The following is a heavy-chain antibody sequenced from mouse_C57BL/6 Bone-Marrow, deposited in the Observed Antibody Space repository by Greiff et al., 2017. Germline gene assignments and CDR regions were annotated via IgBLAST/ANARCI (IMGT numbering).Heavy chain of an antibody. D-gene: IGHD2-1*01. V-gene: IGHV2-2*01. J-gene: IGHJ3*01. CDR3: AKGAYGIFAY. CDR2: IWSGGST. CDR1: GFSLTSYG. Sequence: QVQLQQSGPGLVQPSQCLSITCTVSGFSLTSYGVHWVRQSPGKGLEWLGVIWSGGSTDYNADIISRLSISKDNSKSQFFFKMNSLQSDDTALYYCAKGAYGIFAYWGQGTLVTVSA.